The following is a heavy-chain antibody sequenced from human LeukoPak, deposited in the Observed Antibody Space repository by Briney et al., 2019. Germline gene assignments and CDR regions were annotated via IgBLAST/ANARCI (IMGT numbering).Heavy chain of an antibody. CDR2: ISTSSSYI. CDR1: GFTFSSYS. CDR3: AELGITMIGGV. D-gene: IGHD3-10*02. V-gene: IGHV3-21*01. Sequence: GGSLRLSCAASGFTFSSYSMNWVRQAPGKGLEWVSSISTSSSYIYYADSVKGRLTISRDNAKNSLYLQMNSLRAEDTAVYYCAELGITMIGGVWGKGTTVTISS. J-gene: IGHJ6*04.